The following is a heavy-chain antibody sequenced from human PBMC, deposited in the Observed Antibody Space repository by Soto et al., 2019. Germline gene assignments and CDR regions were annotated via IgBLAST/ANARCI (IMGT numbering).Heavy chain of an antibody. Sequence: EVQLVESGGGLVQPGGSLKLSCAASGFTFSGSAMHWARQASGKGLEWVGRIRSKANSYATAYAASVKGRFTISRDDSKNTAYLQMNSLKTEDTAVYYCTRLATEQAFDIWGQGTMITVSS. CDR1: GFTFSGSA. J-gene: IGHJ3*02. CDR3: TRLATEQAFDI. D-gene: IGHD4-17*01. V-gene: IGHV3-73*02. CDR2: IRSKANSYAT.